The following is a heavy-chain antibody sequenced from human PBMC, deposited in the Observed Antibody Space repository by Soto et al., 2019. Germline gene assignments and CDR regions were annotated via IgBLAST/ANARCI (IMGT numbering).Heavy chain of an antibody. CDR1: GVTLNYAW. CDR3: TADLPEETNDFDV. V-gene: IGHV3-15*01. Sequence: EVHLMESGGGLVKPGGSLRLSCSASGVTLNYAWMSWVRQAPGKGLEWGGRIKSRAGGGTTDYAAPVKGRFTLSRDDTKNTLYLQMNSLKTEDTAVYYCTADLPEETNDFDVWGQGTLVTVS. D-gene: IGHD1-1*01. J-gene: IGHJ3*01. CDR2: IKSRAGGGTT.